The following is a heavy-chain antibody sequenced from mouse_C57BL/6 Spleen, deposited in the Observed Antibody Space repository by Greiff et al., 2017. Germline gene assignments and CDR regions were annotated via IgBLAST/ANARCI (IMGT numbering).Heavy chain of an antibody. Sequence: VQLQQPGAELVMPGASVKLSCKASGYTFTSYWMHWVKQRPGQGLEWIGEIDPSDSYTNYNQKFKGKSTLTVDKSSSTAYMQLSSLTSEDSAVYYCARSRLGYYFDYWGQGTTLTVSS. D-gene: IGHD4-1*01. CDR3: ARSRLGYYFDY. CDR2: IDPSDSYT. V-gene: IGHV1-69*01. CDR1: GYTFTSYW. J-gene: IGHJ2*01.